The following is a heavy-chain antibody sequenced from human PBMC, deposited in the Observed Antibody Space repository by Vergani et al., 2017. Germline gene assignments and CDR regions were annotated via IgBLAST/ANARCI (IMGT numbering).Heavy chain of an antibody. Sequence: QVQLVQSGAEVKKPGSSVKVSCKASGGTFSSYAISWVRQAPGQGLEWMGGIIPIFGTANYAQKFQGRVTITADESTSTAYMGLSSLRSEDTAVYYCARARITMVRGVIITKLHYYYYGMDVWGQGTTVTVSS. D-gene: IGHD3-10*01. CDR1: GGTFSSYA. CDR2: IIPIFGTA. V-gene: IGHV1-69*01. CDR3: ARARITMVRGVIITKLHYYYYGMDV. J-gene: IGHJ6*02.